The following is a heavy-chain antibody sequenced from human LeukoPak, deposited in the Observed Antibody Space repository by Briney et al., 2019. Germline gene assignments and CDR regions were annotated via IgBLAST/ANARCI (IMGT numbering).Heavy chain of an antibody. Sequence: GGSLRLSCAASGFTFSSYEMNWVRQAPGKGLEWVSYISSSGSTIYYADSVKGRFTISRDNAKNSLYLQMNSLRAEDAAVYYCAELGITMIGGVWGKGTTVTISS. CDR1: GFTFSSYE. V-gene: IGHV3-48*03. D-gene: IGHD3-10*02. J-gene: IGHJ6*04. CDR2: ISSSGSTI. CDR3: AELGITMIGGV.